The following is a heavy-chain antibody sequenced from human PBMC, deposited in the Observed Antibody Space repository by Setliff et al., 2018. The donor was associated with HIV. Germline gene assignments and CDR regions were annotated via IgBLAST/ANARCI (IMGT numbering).Heavy chain of an antibody. CDR3: ARGPPFAF. CDR2: IYYTGST. Sequence: SETLSLTCTVSGGSITGYYWSWLRQPPGKGLEWIGYIYYTGSTNYNPSLKSRVTVSEDTSRHQFFLKLTSVTADDTGVYYCARGPPFAFWGQGLLVTVS. V-gene: IGHV4-59*12. CDR1: GGSITGYY. J-gene: IGHJ4*02.